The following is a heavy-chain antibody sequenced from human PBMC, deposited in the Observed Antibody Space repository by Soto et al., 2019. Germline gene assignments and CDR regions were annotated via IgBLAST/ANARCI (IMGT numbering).Heavy chain of an antibody. D-gene: IGHD3-16*01. Sequence: PGGSLRLSCTASGFTFGDYAMSWFRQAPGKGLEWVGFIRSKAYGGTTEYAASVKGRFTISRDDSKSIAYLQMNSLKTEDTAVYYCTRVPKPDSYDYLYYFDYWGQGTLVTISS. CDR3: TRVPKPDSYDYLYYFDY. CDR1: GFTFGDYA. CDR2: IRSKAYGGTT. J-gene: IGHJ4*02. V-gene: IGHV3-49*03.